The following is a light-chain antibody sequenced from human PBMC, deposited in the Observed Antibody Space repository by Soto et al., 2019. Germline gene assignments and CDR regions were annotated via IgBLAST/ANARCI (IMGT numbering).Light chain of an antibody. CDR2: GAS. CDR1: QSVSSSY. CDR3: QQYGSSPAWT. Sequence: EIVLTQSPGTLSLSPGERATLSCRASQSVSSSYLAWYQQKPGQAPRLLIYGASIRATGIPDRFSGSGSATDFTLTISRLEPEDFAVYYCQQYGSSPAWTFGQATKVEIK. V-gene: IGKV3-20*01. J-gene: IGKJ1*01.